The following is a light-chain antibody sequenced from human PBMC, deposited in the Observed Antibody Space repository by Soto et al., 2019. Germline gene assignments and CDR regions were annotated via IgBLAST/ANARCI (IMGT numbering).Light chain of an antibody. CDR3: QQYGSSPRT. Sequence: ETVLTQSPGTLSLSPGERATLSCRASQTVMTNYLAWYQQKPGQAACLLIYGAFNSDAGVPARFSASVSGKYFTLTIRTLEPEDFAVYYCQQYGSSPRTFGKGIKVDIK. V-gene: IGKV3-20*01. CDR1: QTVMTNY. CDR2: GAF. J-gene: IGKJ1*01.